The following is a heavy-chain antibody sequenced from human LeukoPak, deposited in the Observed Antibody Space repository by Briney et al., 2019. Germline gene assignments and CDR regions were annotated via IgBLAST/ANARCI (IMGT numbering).Heavy chain of an antibody. J-gene: IGHJ4*02. D-gene: IGHD3-10*01. V-gene: IGHV4-34*01. CDR3: ARGSITMVRGVNFDY. CDR2: INHSGST. Sequence: PSETLSLTCTVSGGSISSYYWSWIRQPAGKGLEWIGEINHSGSTNYNPSLKSRVTISVDTSKNQFSLKLSSVTAADTAVYYCARGSITMVRGVNFDYWGQGTLVTVSS. CDR1: GGSISSYY.